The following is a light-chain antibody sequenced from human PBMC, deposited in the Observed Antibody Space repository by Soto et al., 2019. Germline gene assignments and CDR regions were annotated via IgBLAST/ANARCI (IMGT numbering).Light chain of an antibody. Sequence: EIVMTQSPATLSVSPGERATLSCRAGQSVNSDLAWYQQKPGQAPRLLIHDASTRATGIPVRFSGSGSGTEFTLTISSLQSEDFALYYCQQYNNWPLGFGGGTKVEIE. CDR1: QSVNSD. CDR2: DAS. V-gene: IGKV3-15*01. J-gene: IGKJ4*01. CDR3: QQYNNWPLG.